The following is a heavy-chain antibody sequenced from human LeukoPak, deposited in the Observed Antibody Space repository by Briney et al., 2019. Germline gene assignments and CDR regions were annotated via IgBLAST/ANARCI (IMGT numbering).Heavy chain of an antibody. J-gene: IGHJ4*02. Sequence: SETLSLTCTVSGGSISSGDYYWSWIRQPPGKGLEWIGYISPTGGTNYNPSLTSRVTVSVDTSKNFFSLNLDPVTAADTAVYFCARRSVTRWYYSDWGQGTLVTVSS. CDR3: ARRSVTRWYYSD. CDR1: GGSISSGDYY. V-gene: IGHV4-61*03. D-gene: IGHD3-10*01. CDR2: ISPTGGT.